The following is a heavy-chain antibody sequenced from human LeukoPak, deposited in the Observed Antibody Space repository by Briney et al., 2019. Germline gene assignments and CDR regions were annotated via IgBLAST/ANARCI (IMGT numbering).Heavy chain of an antibody. CDR1: GFTFDDYA. CDR3: ARDQSYGYYGSGSYFDY. D-gene: IGHD3-10*01. CDR2: ISWNSGSI. J-gene: IGHJ4*02. V-gene: IGHV3-9*01. Sequence: GGSLRLSCAASGFTFDDYAMHWVRQAPGKGLEWVSGISWNSGSIGYADSVKGRFTISRDNSKNTLYLQMNSLRAEDTAVYYCARDQSYGYYGSGSYFDYWGQGTLVTVSS.